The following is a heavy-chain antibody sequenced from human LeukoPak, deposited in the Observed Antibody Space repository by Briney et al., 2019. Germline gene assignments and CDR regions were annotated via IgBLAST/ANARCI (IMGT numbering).Heavy chain of an antibody. CDR2: ISYNGSNK. Sequence: PGGSLRLSCAASGLTFSSNAMHWVRQAPGKGLEWVAVISYNGSNKYYADSVKGRFTISRDSSKNTLFLHMNTLRAEDTAIYYCAKDRTVGASYWYFDLWAVAPWSLSPQ. D-gene: IGHD1-26*01. J-gene: IGHJ2*01. V-gene: IGHV3-30-3*01. CDR3: AKDRTVGASYWYFDL. CDR1: GLTFSSNA.